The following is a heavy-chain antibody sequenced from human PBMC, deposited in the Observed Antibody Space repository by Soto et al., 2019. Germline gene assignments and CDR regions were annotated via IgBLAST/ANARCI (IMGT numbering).Heavy chain of an antibody. CDR1: GFTFSSYA. D-gene: IGHD5-18*01. J-gene: IGHJ4*02. CDR2: ITGRGDST. Sequence: EVQLLESGGGLVQPGDSLRLSCAASGFTFSSYAMSWVRQAPGKGLEWVSAITGRGDSTFYAASVKGRFTVSRDSSKNTLYLQRNSLRAEDTAVYYCTKPRGYSYGDLDYWGQGTLVTVSP. V-gene: IGHV3-23*01. CDR3: TKPRGYSYGDLDY.